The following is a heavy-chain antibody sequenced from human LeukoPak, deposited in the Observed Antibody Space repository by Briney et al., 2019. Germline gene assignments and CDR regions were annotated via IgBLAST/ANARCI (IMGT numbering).Heavy chain of an antibody. Sequence: SETLSLTCTVSGDSISTSNSYWGWIRQPPGKGLEWIGSIYYSGSTYYNPSLKSRVTISVDTSKNQFSLKLSSVTAADTAVYYCARDHPAWGSYRTLDYWGQGTLVTVSS. CDR3: ARDHPAWGSYRTLDY. V-gene: IGHV4-39*07. CDR1: GDSISTSNSY. CDR2: IYYSGST. J-gene: IGHJ4*02. D-gene: IGHD3-16*02.